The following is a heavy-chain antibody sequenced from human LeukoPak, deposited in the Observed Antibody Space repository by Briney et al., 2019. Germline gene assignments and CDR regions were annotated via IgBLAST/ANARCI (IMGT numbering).Heavy chain of an antibody. J-gene: IGHJ4*02. CDR1: GFTLSSNA. CDR3: AKDQPRDYYDSSGYYYGIDY. D-gene: IGHD3-22*01. Sequence: PGGSLRLSWAASGFTLSSNAISWVRPAPGKGLELGSAIIGSGGSTYYADSVKGRFTISRDNSKNTLYLQMNSLRAEDTAVYYCAKDQPRDYYDSSGYYYGIDYWGQGTLVTVSS. CDR2: IIGSGGST. V-gene: IGHV3-23*01.